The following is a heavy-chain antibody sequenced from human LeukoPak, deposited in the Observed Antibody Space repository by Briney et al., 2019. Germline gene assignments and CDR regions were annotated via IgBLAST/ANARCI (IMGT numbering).Heavy chain of an antibody. V-gene: IGHV3-30-3*01. CDR1: GFKFSNYV. Sequence: TGGSLRLSCAASGFKFSNYVMHWVRQAPGKGLEWVAVISNDGSNKYYADFVKGRFTISRDNSKNTLYLQMNSLRAEDTAVYYCAREIVVARNPPVDYWGQGTLVTVSS. D-gene: IGHD3-22*01. CDR3: AREIVVARNPPVDY. J-gene: IGHJ4*02. CDR2: ISNDGSNK.